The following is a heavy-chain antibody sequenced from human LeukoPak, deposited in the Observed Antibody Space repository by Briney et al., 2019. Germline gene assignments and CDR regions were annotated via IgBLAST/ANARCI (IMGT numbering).Heavy chain of an antibody. CDR1: GYSISRGYY. V-gene: IGHV4-38-2*01. CDR2: IYHTGST. CDR3: ARAGWIITSGIDY. J-gene: IGHJ4*02. Sequence: SETLSLTCGVSGYSISRGYYWAWIRQPPGKGLEWIGTIYHTGSTYYTPSLGSRVTISVDTSKNEFSLNLNSVTAADTAVYYCARAGWIITSGIDYWGQGALVTVSS. D-gene: IGHD3-10*01.